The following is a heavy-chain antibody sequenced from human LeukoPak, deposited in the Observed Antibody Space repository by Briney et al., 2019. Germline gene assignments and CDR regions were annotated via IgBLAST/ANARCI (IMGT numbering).Heavy chain of an antibody. V-gene: IGHV1-18*01. J-gene: IGHJ4*02. Sequence: ASVKVSCKASGYTFTNYGISWVRHAPGQRLEWMGCISGYNGKTNYAQKLQGRVTMTTDTSTSTAYMELRSLRSDDTAVYYCARDTGIAVAGTGDFDYWGQGTLVTVSS. D-gene: IGHD6-13*01. CDR1: GYTFTNYG. CDR2: ISGYNGKT. CDR3: ARDTGIAVAGTGDFDY.